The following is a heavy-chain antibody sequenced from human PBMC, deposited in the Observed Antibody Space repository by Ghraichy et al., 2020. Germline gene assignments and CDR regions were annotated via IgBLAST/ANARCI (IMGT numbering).Heavy chain of an antibody. D-gene: IGHD1-26*01. CDR2: ISGSGGRT. CDR3: AKHGSLTQSFDY. Sequence: GGSLRLSCAASGFTFSSYAMSWVRQAPGKGLEWVSGISGSGGRTYYADSVKGRFTISRDNSKNTLYLQMNSLRAEDTAVYYCAKHGSLTQSFDYWGQGTLVTVAS. CDR1: GFTFSSYA. J-gene: IGHJ4*02. V-gene: IGHV3-23*01.